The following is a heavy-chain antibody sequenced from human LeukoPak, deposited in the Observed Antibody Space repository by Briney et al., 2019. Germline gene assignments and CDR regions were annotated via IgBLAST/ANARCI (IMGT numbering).Heavy chain of an antibody. V-gene: IGHV4-31*03. CDR3: AREGYDSSGYYSIFDY. CDR1: GDSTSSDRYY. Sequence: PSETLSLTCTVSGDSTSSDRYYGGWARQPPGKGLEWIGYIYYSGSTYYNPSLKSRVTISVDTSKNQFSLKLSSVTAADTAVYYCAREGYDSSGYYSIFDYWGQGTLVTVSS. J-gene: IGHJ4*02. CDR2: IYYSGST. D-gene: IGHD3-22*01.